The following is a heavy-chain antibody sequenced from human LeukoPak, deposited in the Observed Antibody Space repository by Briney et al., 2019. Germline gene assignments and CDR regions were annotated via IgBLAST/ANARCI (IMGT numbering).Heavy chain of an antibody. CDR1: GYTFTSYG. CDR3: ARASVVTAIRNYYYYYMDV. V-gene: IGHV1-18*01. CDR2: ISAYNGNT. D-gene: IGHD2-21*02. J-gene: IGHJ6*03. Sequence: ASVKVSCKASGYTFTSYGISWVRQAPGQGLEWMGWISAYNGNTNYAQKLQGRVTMTTDTSTSTAYMELRSLRSDDTAVYYCARASVVTAIRNYYYYYMDVWGKGTTVTVSS.